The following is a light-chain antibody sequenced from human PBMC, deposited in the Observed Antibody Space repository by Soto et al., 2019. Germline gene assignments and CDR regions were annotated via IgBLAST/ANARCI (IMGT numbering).Light chain of an antibody. Sequence: DIQMTQSPPSLSASVGDRVTITCRASQSISNYLNWYQQKPGKAPKLLIYDASSLQSGVPSRFSGSGSGTDFTLTISSLQPEDFATYYCQQSYNTPITFGQGTRLEIK. CDR2: DAS. V-gene: IGKV1-39*01. CDR3: QQSYNTPIT. J-gene: IGKJ5*01. CDR1: QSISNY.